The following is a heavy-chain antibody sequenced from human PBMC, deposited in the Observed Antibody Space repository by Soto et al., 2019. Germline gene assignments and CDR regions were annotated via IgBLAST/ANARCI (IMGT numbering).Heavy chain of an antibody. V-gene: IGHV4-31*03. CDR3: AREGLGYYYGMDV. CDR2: IHYSGST. J-gene: IGHJ6*02. CDR1: GGSINSGGFY. D-gene: IGHD3-16*01. Sequence: QVQLQESGPGLVKPSQTLSLTCTVSGGSINSGGFYWSWIRQHPGKGLEWIGYIHYSGSTFDNPSLKTRVIISVDTSKNQFSLKLYSVTAADTAIYYCAREGLGYYYGMDVWGQGTTVTVSS.